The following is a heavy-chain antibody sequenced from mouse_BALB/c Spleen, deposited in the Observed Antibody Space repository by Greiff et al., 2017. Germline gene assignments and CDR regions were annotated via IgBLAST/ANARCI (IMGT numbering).Heavy chain of an antibody. J-gene: IGHJ4*01. V-gene: IGHV1-14*01. CDR3: ARGLYDGYFYYAMDY. D-gene: IGHD2-3*01. Sequence: EVQLQQSGPELVKPGASVKMSCKASGYTFTSYVMHWVKQKPGQGLEWIGYINPYNDGTKYNEKFKGKATLTSDKSSSTAYMELSSLTSEDSAVYYCARGLYDGYFYYAMDYWGQGTSVTVSS. CDR1: GYTFTSYV. CDR2: INPYNDGT.